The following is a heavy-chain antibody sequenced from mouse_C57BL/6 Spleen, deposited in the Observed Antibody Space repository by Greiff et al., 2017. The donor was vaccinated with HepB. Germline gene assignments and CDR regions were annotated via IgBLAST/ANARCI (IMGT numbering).Heavy chain of an antibody. J-gene: IGHJ3*01. D-gene: IGHD1-1*01. CDR1: GFNIKDDY. Sequence: VHVKQSGAELVRPGASVKLSCTASGFNIKDDYMHWVKQRPEQGLEWIGWIDPENGDTEYASKFQGKATITADTSSNTAYLQLSSLTSEDTAVYYCTTCDYYGSSYPSFAYWGQGTLVTVSA. CDR2: IDPENGDT. CDR3: TTCDYYGSSYPSFAY. V-gene: IGHV14-4*01.